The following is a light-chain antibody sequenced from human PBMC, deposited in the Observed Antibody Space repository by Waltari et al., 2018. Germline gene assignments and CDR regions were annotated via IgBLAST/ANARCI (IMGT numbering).Light chain of an antibody. CDR3: TSYTSSITYV. CDR2: EVN. CDR1: GSDVGGYHY. J-gene: IGLJ1*01. Sequence: QSALTQPAAVSGSPGQSITISCTGTGSDVGGYHYVPWYQQHPAKAPKLMIYEVNNRPSGVSDRFSGSRSGNTASLTISGLQAEDEADYYCTSYTSSITYVFGTGTKVTVL. V-gene: IGLV2-14*01.